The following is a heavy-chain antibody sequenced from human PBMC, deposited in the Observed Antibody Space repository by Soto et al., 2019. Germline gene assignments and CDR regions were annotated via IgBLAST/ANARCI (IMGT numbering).Heavy chain of an antibody. CDR3: AKENTMIVVVITD. Sequence: ESGGGVVQPGRSLRLSCAASGFTFSSYGMHWVRQAPGKGLEWVAVISYDGSNKYYADSVKGRFTISRDNSKNTLYLQMNSLRAEDTAVYYCAKENTMIVVVITDWGQGTLVTVSS. CDR2: ISYDGSNK. CDR1: GFTFSSYG. J-gene: IGHJ4*02. D-gene: IGHD3-22*01. V-gene: IGHV3-30*18.